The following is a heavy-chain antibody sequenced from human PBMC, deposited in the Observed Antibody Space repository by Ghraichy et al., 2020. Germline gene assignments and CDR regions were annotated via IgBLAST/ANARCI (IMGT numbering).Heavy chain of an antibody. CDR3: ARYSSSWYREGDY. V-gene: IGHV4-39*07. CDR2: IYYSGST. CDR1: GGSISSSSYY. Sequence: SETLSLTCTVSGGSISSSSYYWGWIRQPPGKGLEWIGSIYYSGSTYYNPSLKSRVTISVDTSKNQFSLKLSSVTAADTAVYYCARYSSSWYREGDYWGQGTLVTVSS. D-gene: IGHD6-13*01. J-gene: IGHJ4*02.